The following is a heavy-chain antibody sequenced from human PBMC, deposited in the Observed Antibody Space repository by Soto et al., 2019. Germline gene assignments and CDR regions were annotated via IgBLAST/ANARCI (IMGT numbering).Heavy chain of an antibody. V-gene: IGHV3-7*01. CDR3: ASMGVIVLLPAATIDS. D-gene: IGHD2-2*01. Sequence: GGSLRLSCAASGFTFTSFWMTWVRQAPGKGLEWVANINQDGGEKYYVDSVKGRFTISRDNAKNSLYLQMSSLRVEDTAVYYCASMGVIVLLPAATIDSWGQATLVTVSS. J-gene: IGHJ4*02. CDR2: INQDGGEK. CDR1: GFTFTSFW.